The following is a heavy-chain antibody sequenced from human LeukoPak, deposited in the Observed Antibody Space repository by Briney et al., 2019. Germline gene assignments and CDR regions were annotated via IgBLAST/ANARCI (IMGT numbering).Heavy chain of an antibody. Sequence: SVKVSCKASGGTFSSYAISWVRQAPGQGLEWMGGTIPIFGTANYAQKFQGRVTITADESTSTAYMELSSLRSEDTAVYYCARGGWYYDSSGYSNDAFDIWGQGTMVTVSS. V-gene: IGHV1-69*13. J-gene: IGHJ3*02. CDR1: GGTFSSYA. CDR2: TIPIFGTA. D-gene: IGHD3-22*01. CDR3: ARGGWYYDSSGYSNDAFDI.